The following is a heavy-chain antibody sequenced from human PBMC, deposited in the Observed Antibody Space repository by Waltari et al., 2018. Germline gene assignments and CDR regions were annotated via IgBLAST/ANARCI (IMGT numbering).Heavy chain of an antibody. CDR3: ARAWGWLRPDFDY. Sequence: QVQLQESGPGLVKPSQTLSLTCTVSGGSISSGSYYWSWIRQPAGKGLEWIGYIYTSGSTNYNPSLNSRVTISVDTSKNQFSLKLSSVTAADTAVYYCARAWGWLRPDFDYWGQGTLVTVSS. V-gene: IGHV4-61*09. D-gene: IGHD5-12*01. J-gene: IGHJ4*02. CDR1: GGSISSGSYY. CDR2: IYTSGST.